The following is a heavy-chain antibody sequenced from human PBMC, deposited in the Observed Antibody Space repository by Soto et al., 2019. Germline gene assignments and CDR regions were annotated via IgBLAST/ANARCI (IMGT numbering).Heavy chain of an antibody. J-gene: IGHJ1*01. CDR1: GFTFSDYY. CDR2: ISSSGSTI. V-gene: IGHV3-11*01. CDR3: ARDHPVFSTVTPAEYFQH. D-gene: IGHD4-17*01. Sequence: PGGSLRLSCAASGFTFSDYYMSWIRQAPGKGLEWVSYISSSGSTIYYADSVKGRFTISRDNAKNSLYLQMNSLRAEDTAVYYCARDHPVFSTVTPAEYFQHWGQGTLVTVSS.